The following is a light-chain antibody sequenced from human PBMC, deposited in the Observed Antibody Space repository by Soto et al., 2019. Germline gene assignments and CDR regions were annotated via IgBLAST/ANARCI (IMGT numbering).Light chain of an antibody. Sequence: DLQMTQSPSSLSTSVGDRVTITCRASQTIGSQLNWYQQKPGKAPKLLIYAASSLQSGVPSTFSGRGSGTDFILTISSLQPEDFATYYCQQSLTVPYTFGQGPKLEIK. V-gene: IGKV1-39*01. CDR1: QTIGSQ. CDR3: QQSLTVPYT. CDR2: AAS. J-gene: IGKJ2*01.